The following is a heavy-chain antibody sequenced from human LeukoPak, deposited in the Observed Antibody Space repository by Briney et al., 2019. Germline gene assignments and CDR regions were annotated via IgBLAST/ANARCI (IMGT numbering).Heavy chain of an antibody. J-gene: IGHJ6*03. CDR3: AKDGWDCSSGSCPSYYYYMDV. CDR1: GFTFSNYG. V-gene: IGHV3-30*02. D-gene: IGHD2-15*01. CDR2: IRYDGSNK. Sequence: GGSLRLSCAASGFTFSNYGMHRARQAPGKGLEWVSFIRYDGSNKYYANSVKGRFTISRDNSKNTLYLQMNSLRAEDTAMYYCAKDGWDCSSGSCPSYYYYMDVWGKGTTVTVSS.